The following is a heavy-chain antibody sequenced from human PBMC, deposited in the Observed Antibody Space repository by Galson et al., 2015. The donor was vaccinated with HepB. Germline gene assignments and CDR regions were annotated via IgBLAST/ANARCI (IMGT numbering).Heavy chain of an antibody. J-gene: IGHJ6*02. CDR2: ISAYNGNT. D-gene: IGHD6-19*01. CDR3: ASYLTGYISGLPGLGMDV. V-gene: IGHV1-18*04. CDR1: GYTFTSYG. Sequence: SVKVSCKASGYTFTSYGISWVRQAPGQGLEWMGWISAYNGNTTYAQKLQGKVTMTTDTSTSTAYMVLRRLRSDDTAVYYCASYLTGYISGLPGLGMDVWGQVTTVTVSS.